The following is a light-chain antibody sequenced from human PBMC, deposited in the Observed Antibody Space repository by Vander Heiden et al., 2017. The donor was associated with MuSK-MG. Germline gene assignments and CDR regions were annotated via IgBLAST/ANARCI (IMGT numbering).Light chain of an antibody. CDR3: AAWDDSLSGRV. CDR1: SSNFGSNY. CDR2: RNN. V-gene: IGLV1-47*01. J-gene: IGLJ3*02. Sequence: QSVLTQPPSASRTPGQWVTISCSGTSSNFGSNYEDSYQQHPGTAPTILIYRNNRRPSGVPARCSGATSGTSASLATSGLRSEDEDDYYCAAWDDSLSGRVFGGGTKLTVL.